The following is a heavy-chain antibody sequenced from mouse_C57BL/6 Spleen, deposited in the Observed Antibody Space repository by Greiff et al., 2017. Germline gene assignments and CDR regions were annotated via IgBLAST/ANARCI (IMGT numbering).Heavy chain of an antibody. CDR1: GYSITSGYY. Sequence: EVKLQESGPGLVKPSQSLSLTCSVTGYSITSGYYWNWIRQFPGNKLEWMGYISYDGSNNYNPSLKNRISITRDTSKNQFFLKLNSVTTEDTATYYCAKSTGDAMDYWGQGTSVTVSS. CDR2: ISYDGSN. CDR3: AKSTGDAMDY. V-gene: IGHV3-6*01. J-gene: IGHJ4*01.